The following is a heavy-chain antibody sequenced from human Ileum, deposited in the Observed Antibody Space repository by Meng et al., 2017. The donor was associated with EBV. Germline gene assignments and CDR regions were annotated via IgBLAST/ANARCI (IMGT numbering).Heavy chain of an antibody. J-gene: IGHJ4*02. Sequence: QVQLQESGPGLVKPSXXLXLTCAVSGGSISSSNWWSWGRQPPGKGLEWIGEIYHSGSTNYNPSLKSRVTISVDKSKNQFSLKLSSVTAADTAVYYCSTYLYGGDEHYFDYWGQGTLVTVSS. D-gene: IGHD4-23*01. CDR1: GGSISSSNW. V-gene: IGHV4-4*02. CDR3: STYLYGGDEHYFDY. CDR2: IYHSGST.